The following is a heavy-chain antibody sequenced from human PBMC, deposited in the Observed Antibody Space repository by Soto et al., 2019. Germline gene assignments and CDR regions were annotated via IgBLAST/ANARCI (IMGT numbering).Heavy chain of an antibody. CDR2: IIPIFGTA. CDR1: GGTFSSYA. J-gene: IGHJ4*02. CDR3: ARGMQMAAWFREPY. Sequence: SVKVSCKASGGTFSSYAISWVRQAPGQGLEWMGGIIPIFGTANYAQKFQGRVTITADESTSTAYMELSSLRSEDTAVYYCARGMQMAAWFREPYWGKGTLVTVSS. V-gene: IGHV1-69*01. D-gene: IGHD3-10*01.